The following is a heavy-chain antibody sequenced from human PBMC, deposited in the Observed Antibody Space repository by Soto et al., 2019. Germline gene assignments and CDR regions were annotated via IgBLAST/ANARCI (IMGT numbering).Heavy chain of an antibody. CDR2: IYYSWST. V-gene: IGHV4-31*03. CDR1: GGSISSGCYY. D-gene: IGHD1-1*01. Sequence: QVQLQESGPGLVKPSQTLSLTCTVSGGSISSGCYYWSWIRQHPGQGLEWIGYIYYSWSTNYNPSFKDRVTISVNTSKNPFSLKLSSVTAAETAVYYGASCRQLERRFDYRGQGTLVTVSS. J-gene: IGHJ4*02. CDR3: ASCRQLERRFDY.